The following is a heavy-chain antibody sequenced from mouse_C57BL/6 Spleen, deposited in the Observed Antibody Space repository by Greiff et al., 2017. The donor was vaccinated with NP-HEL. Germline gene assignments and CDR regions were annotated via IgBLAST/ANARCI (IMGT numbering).Heavy chain of an antibody. J-gene: IGHJ3*01. Sequence: VQLQQSDAELVKPGASVKISCKVSGYTFTDHTIHWMKQRPEQGLEWIGYIYPRDGSTKYNEKFKGKATLTADKSSSTAYMQLNSLTSEDSAVYFCAGPYYDYDGGAWFAYWGQGTLVTVSA. D-gene: IGHD2-4*01. V-gene: IGHV1-78*01. CDR3: AGPYYDYDGGAWFAY. CDR2: IYPRDGST. CDR1: GYTFTDHT.